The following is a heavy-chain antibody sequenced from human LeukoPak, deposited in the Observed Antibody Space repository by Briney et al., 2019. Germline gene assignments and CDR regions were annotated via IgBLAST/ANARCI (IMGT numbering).Heavy chain of an antibody. CDR3: AREVSEGFDF. J-gene: IGHJ4*02. Sequence: GGSLRLSCTASGFTFSGYSMNWIRQAPGKGLEWVSSFGTRSTSICHAGSVKGRFAISRDNAKNSLYLQMNSLRAEDTALYYCAREVSEGFDFWGQGTLVTVSS. CDR1: GFTFSGYS. D-gene: IGHD3-22*01. CDR2: FGTRSTSI. V-gene: IGHV3-21*01.